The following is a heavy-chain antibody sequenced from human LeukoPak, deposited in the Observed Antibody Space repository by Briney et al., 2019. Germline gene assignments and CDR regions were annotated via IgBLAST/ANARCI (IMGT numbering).Heavy chain of an antibody. D-gene: IGHD1-26*01. CDR3: ARARGWRGHFDY. Sequence: SETLSLTCAVYGGSFSGYYWSWIRQPPGKGLEWIGEINHSGSTNCNPSLKSRVTISVDTSKNQFSLNVSSVTAADAAVYYCARARGWRGHFDYWGQGTLVTVSS. V-gene: IGHV4-34*01. CDR2: INHSGST. CDR1: GGSFSGYY. J-gene: IGHJ4*02.